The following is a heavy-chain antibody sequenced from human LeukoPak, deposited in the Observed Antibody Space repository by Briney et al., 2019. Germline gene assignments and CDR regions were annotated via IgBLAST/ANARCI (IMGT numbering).Heavy chain of an antibody. V-gene: IGHV1-18*01. J-gene: IGHJ4*02. CDR1: GYTFTSYG. Sequence: ASVKVSCKASGYTFTSYGISWVRQAPGQGLEWMGWISAYNGNTNYAQKLQGRVTMTTDTSTSTAYMELRSLRSDDTAVYYCARDAPSIKSIAARQDYWGQGTLVTVSS. CDR3: ARDAPSIKSIAARQDY. CDR2: ISAYNGNT. D-gene: IGHD6-6*01.